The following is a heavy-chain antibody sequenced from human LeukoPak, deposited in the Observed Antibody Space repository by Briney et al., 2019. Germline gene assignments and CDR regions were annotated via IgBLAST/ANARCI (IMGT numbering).Heavy chain of an antibody. D-gene: IGHD5-18*01. V-gene: IGHV1-69*06. J-gene: IGHJ6*03. CDR3: ARAPRGGYSYGYYYYYYMDV. Sequence: SVKVSCKASGGTFSSYAISWVRQAPGQGLEWMGGIIPIFGTANYAQKFQGRVTITADKSTSTAYMELSSLRSEDTAVYYCARAPRGGYSYGYYYYYYMDVWGKGTTVTVSS. CDR1: GGTFSSYA. CDR2: IIPIFGTA.